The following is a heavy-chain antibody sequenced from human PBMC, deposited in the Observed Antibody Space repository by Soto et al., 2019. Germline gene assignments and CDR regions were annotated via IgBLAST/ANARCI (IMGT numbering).Heavy chain of an antibody. CDR1: GFTFSSDS. V-gene: IGHV3-21*01. CDR3: ARDVRDGSNFAY. CDR2: ISSSSSYI. D-gene: IGHD5-12*01. J-gene: IGHJ4*02. Sequence: GGSLILSCAASGFTFSSDSMNWVRQSPGKGLEGVASISSSSSYIYYPDSMKGRFTISRDNAKKSRCRQMDSLRAEDTAVYYCARDVRDGSNFAYWGQGTRVTVSS.